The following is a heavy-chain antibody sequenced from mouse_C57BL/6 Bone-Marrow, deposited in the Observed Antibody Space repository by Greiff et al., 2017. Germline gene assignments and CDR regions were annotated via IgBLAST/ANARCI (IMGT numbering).Heavy chain of an antibody. CDR2: ISDGGSYT. D-gene: IGHD2-5*01. Sequence: EVHLVESGGGLVKPGGSLKLSCAASGFTFSSYAMSWVRQTPEKRLEWVATISDGGSYTYYPDNVKGRFTISRDNAKNNLYLQMSHLKSEDTAMYYCARDIGHYSNYEREMDYWGQGTSVTVSS. V-gene: IGHV5-4*01. CDR3: ARDIGHYSNYEREMDY. J-gene: IGHJ4*01. CDR1: GFTFSSYA.